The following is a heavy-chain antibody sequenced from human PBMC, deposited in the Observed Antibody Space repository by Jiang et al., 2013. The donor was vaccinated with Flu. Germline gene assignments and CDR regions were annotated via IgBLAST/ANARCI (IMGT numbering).Heavy chain of an antibody. CDR3: LRSAENFDF. CDR1: GFTFGSYG. CDR2: IWYDGTHI. D-gene: IGHD1-26*01. Sequence: QLVESGGGLVKPGRSLRLSCAASGFTFGSYGLHWVRQAPGKGLEWVAFIWYDGTHIYYGDSVKGRFTISRDNSKNTLYLQMNSLRAEDTAVYYCLRSAENFDFWGQGTLVTVSS. J-gene: IGHJ4*02. V-gene: IGHV3-33*01.